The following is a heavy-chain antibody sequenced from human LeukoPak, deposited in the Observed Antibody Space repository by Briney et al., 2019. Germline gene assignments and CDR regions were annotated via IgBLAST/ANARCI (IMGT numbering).Heavy chain of an antibody. V-gene: IGHV3-30*04. Sequence: PGGSLRLSCAASGFTFSNYAMHWVRQAPGKGLEWVAVISYDGSNKYYADSVKGRFTISRDNSKNTVYLQMNSLRAEDTAVYYCAKDAAGSSWPYYFDFWGQGTLVTVSS. CDR1: GFTFSNYA. J-gene: IGHJ4*02. D-gene: IGHD6-13*01. CDR2: ISYDGSNK. CDR3: AKDAAGSSWPYYFDF.